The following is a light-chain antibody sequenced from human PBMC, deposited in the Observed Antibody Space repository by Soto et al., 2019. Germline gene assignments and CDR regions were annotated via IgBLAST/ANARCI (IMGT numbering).Light chain of an antibody. CDR1: SSNIGAGYD. CDR3: QSYDSSLSAL. CDR2: GNS. V-gene: IGLV1-40*01. Sequence: QSVLTQPPSVSGAPGQRVTISCTGSSSNIGAGYDVHWYQQLPGTAPKLLIYGNSNRPSGVPDRFSCSKSGSSASPAITGLQADDEADYYCQSYDSSLSALFGGGTKVTVL. J-gene: IGLJ2*01.